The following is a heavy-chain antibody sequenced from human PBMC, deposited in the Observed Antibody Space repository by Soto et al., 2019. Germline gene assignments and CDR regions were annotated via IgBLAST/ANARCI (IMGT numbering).Heavy chain of an antibody. CDR3: ARAYSSGWHYWYFDL. CDR2: IIPIFGTA. V-gene: IGHV1-69*06. J-gene: IGHJ2*01. Sequence: GSSVKVSCKASGGTFSSYAISWVRQAPGQGLEWMGGIIPIFGTANYAQKFQGRVTITADKSTSTAYMELSSLRSEDTAVYYCARAYSSGWHYWYFDLWGRRTLVPVSS. D-gene: IGHD6-19*01. CDR1: GGTFSSYA.